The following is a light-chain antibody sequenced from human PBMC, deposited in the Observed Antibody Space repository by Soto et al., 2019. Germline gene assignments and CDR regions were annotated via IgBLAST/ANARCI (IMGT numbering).Light chain of an antibody. CDR3: QQYNTYSPWA. CDR1: QYIGNR. J-gene: IGKJ1*01. Sequence: DIQMTQSPSTVSASXDVRIAFAXXXSQYIGNRLAWYQQKPGKAPKFLIYDASTLQSGVPSRFRGSGSGTEFTLTISSLQPDDFATYYCQQYNTYSPWAFGQGTKVDIK. CDR2: DAS. V-gene: IGKV1-5*01.